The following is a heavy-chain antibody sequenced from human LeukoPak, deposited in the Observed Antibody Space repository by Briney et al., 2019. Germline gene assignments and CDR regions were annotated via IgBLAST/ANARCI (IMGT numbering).Heavy chain of an antibody. CDR2: ISSSGSTI. J-gene: IGHJ4*02. Sequence: GGSLRLSCAASGFTFSSYAMSWVRQAPGKGLEWVSYISSSGSTIYYADSVKGRFTISRDNAKNSLYLQMNSLRAEDTAVYYCARDHGDQLLWFGELFDYWGQGTLVTVSS. CDR1: GFTFSSYA. V-gene: IGHV3-48*04. CDR3: ARDHGDQLLWFGELFDY. D-gene: IGHD3-10*01.